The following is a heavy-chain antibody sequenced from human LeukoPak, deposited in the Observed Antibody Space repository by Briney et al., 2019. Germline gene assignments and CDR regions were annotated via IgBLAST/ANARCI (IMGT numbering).Heavy chain of an antibody. D-gene: IGHD2-15*01. J-gene: IGHJ5*02. V-gene: IGHV5-51*01. CDR2: IYPADSDI. CDR3: ARQEYCSGASCYTWFDP. Sequence: GESLKISCKGSGYSINNYWIAWVRQMPGKGLEWMGIIYPADSDIRYSPSFQGQVTISANKSISTAYLQWNSLKASDTAMYYCARQEYCSGASCYTWFDPWGQGTLVTVSS. CDR1: GYSINNYW.